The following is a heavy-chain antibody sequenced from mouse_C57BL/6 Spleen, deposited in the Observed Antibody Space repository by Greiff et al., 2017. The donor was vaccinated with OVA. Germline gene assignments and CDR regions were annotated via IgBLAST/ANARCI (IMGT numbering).Heavy chain of an antibody. Sequence: QVQLQQPGAELVKPGASVKLSCKASGYTFTSYWMQWVKQRPGQGLEWIGEIDPSDSYTNSNQKFKGKATLTVDTSSSTAYMQLSSLTSEDSAVYYCARSGVTTVVAFDYWGQGTTLTVSS. J-gene: IGHJ2*01. CDR1: GYTFTSYW. D-gene: IGHD1-1*01. V-gene: IGHV1-50*01. CDR2: IDPSDSYT. CDR3: ARSGVTTVVAFDY.